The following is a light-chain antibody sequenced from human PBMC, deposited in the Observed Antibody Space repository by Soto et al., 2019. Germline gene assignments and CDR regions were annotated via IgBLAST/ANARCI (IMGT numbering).Light chain of an antibody. J-gene: IGKJ5*01. CDR2: DAS. Sequence: EIVLTQSPATLCLSPGERATLSCRASQSVSRNLAWYQQKPGQAPRLLIYDASNRATGIPARFSGSGSGTDFTLTISRLEPEDFAVYYCQQYGSPPITFGQGTRLEIK. CDR1: QSVSRN. V-gene: IGKV3-11*01. CDR3: QQYGSPPIT.